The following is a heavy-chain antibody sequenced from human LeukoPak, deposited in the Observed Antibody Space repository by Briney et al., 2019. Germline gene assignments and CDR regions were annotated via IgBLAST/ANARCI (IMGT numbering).Heavy chain of an antibody. D-gene: IGHD3-3*01. CDR1: GASVSSNSYY. CDR2: IYNSEST. J-gene: IGHJ3*02. Sequence: SETLSLTCTVSGASVSSNSYYWSWIRQPPGKGLEWIGYIYNSESTNYNPSLKSRVTISVDTSKSQFSLKLSSVTAADTAVYYCARGAPSIRFLEWLLREDAFDIWGQGTMVTVSS. CDR3: ARGAPSIRFLEWLLREDAFDI. V-gene: IGHV4-61*01.